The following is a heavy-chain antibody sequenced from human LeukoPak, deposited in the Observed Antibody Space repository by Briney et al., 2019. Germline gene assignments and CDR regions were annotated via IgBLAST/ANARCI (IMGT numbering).Heavy chain of an antibody. V-gene: IGHV1-69*04. CDR1: GGTFSSYA. D-gene: IGHD2-2*01. J-gene: IGHJ5*02. CDR3: AAAGTDIVSVPGWFDP. CDR2: IIPILGIA. Sequence: GASVKVSCKASGGTFSSYAISWVRQAPGQGLEWMGRIIPILGIANYAQKFQGRVTITADKSTSTAYMELSSLRSEDTAVYYCAAAGTDIVSVPGWFDPWGQGTLVTVSS.